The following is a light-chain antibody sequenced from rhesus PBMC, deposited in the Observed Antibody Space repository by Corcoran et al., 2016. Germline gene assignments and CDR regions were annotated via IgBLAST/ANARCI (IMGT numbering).Light chain of an antibody. V-gene: IGKV3-24*01. CDR1: QCLSSS. CDR3: LQHSSWRLT. J-gene: IGKJ4*01. Sequence: EIVMTQSPATLSLSPGERAILSCMASQCLSSSLAWYQQKLGQAPRLLIYGASSRATGIPDRFRGSGAGTDVTHTISSLGAEDVAVYCWLQHSSWRLTFDGGTKVEL. CDR2: GAS.